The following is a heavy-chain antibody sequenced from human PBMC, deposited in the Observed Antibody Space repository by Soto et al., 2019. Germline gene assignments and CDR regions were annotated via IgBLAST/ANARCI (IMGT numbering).Heavy chain of an antibody. CDR3: AKGSTVTTIYYYYGMDV. Sequence: ASVKVSCKASGYTFTSYGISWVRQAHGQGLEWMGWINPNSGGTNYAQKFQGWVTMTRDTSISTAYMELSRLRSDDTAVYYCAKGSTVTTIYYYYGMDVWGQGTTVTVSS. D-gene: IGHD4-17*01. V-gene: IGHV1-2*04. CDR1: GYTFTSYG. J-gene: IGHJ6*02. CDR2: INPNSGGT.